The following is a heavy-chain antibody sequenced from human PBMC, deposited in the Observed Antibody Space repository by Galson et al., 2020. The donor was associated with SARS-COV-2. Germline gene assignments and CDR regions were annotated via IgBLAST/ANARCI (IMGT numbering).Heavy chain of an antibody. CDR2: IYYSGST. D-gene: IGHD5-18*01. J-gene: IGHJ4*02. CDR1: GGSISSGGYY. V-gene: IGHV4-31*03. CDR3: ARATAGSGYSYGYVNY. Sequence: ASETLSLTCTVSGGSISSGGYYWSWIRQHPGKGLEWIGYIYYSGSTYYNPSLKSRVTISVDTSKNQFSLKLSSVTAADTAVYYCARATAGSGYSYGYVNYWGQGTLVTVSS.